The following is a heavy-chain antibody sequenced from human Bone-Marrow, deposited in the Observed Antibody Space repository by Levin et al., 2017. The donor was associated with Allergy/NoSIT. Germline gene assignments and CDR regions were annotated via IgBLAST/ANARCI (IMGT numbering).Heavy chain of an antibody. J-gene: IGHJ4*02. CDR3: GSLECSTTSCHFDY. CDR1: GYSISSTNW. D-gene: IGHD2-2*01. CDR2: IYHTGST. Sequence: SQTLSLTCTVSGYSISSTNWWGWIRQPPGKGLEWIGYIYHTGSTSNNPSLKSRVTMSVDMSKYQFSLKLNSVTAVDTAVYYCGSLECSTTSCHFDYWGQGTLVTVSS. V-gene: IGHV4-28*01.